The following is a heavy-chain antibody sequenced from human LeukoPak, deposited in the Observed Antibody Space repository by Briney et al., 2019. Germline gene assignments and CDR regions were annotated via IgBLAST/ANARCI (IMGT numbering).Heavy chain of an antibody. CDR1: GGSISSSSYY. CDR3: ARGGAGGEIDP. CDR2: IYYSGST. V-gene: IGHV4-39*07. J-gene: IGHJ5*02. D-gene: IGHD2-8*02. Sequence: SETLSLTCTVSGGSISSSSYYWGWIRQPPGKGLEWIGSIYYSGSTYYNPSLKSRVTISVDTSKNQFSLKLSSVTAADTAVYYCARGGAGGEIDPWGQGTLVTVSS.